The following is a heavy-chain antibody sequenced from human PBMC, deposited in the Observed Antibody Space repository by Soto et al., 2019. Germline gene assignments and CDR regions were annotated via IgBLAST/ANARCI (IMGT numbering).Heavy chain of an antibody. CDR2: IYYRGIT. CDR1: GASISSGSFS. D-gene: IGHD3-22*01. V-gene: IGHV4-31*03. Sequence: SETLSLTCTVSGASISSGSFSWSWLRQHPEKGLEWIGYIYYRGITYYNPSLKSRLSISLETSKNQFSLKLSSVTAADTAVYYGARGRNHNFDSSYTWFDPWGQGTLVTVSS. J-gene: IGHJ5*02. CDR3: ARGRNHNFDSSYTWFDP.